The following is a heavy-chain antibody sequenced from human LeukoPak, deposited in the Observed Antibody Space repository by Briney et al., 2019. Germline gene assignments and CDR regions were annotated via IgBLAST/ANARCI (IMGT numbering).Heavy chain of an antibody. D-gene: IGHD5-12*01. J-gene: IGHJ4*02. CDR1: GFTSNHYG. V-gene: IGHV3-23*01. CDR2: ISGSGDSA. Sequence: GGSLRLSCVASGFTSNHYGMNWVRQAPGKGLEWVSIISGSGDSAFYADSVKGRFTISRDNSKNTLYLQMNSLRAEDTAIYYCAQKRGGYTPFDYWGQGTLVTVSS. CDR3: AQKRGGYTPFDY.